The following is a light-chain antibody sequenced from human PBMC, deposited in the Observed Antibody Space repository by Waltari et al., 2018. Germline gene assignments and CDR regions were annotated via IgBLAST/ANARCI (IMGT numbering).Light chain of an antibody. Sequence: QTLVTQEPSLSVSPGGTVTLTCALSSGSVSFRHPPPWYRQTPGQAPRTVIYTTNTRSSGVPDRFSGSIVGSKAALTITGAQADDESHYYCVLYLGSDNWMFGGGTKLTVL. CDR2: TTN. J-gene: IGLJ3*02. CDR1: SGSVSFRHP. CDR3: VLYLGSDNWM. V-gene: IGLV8-61*01.